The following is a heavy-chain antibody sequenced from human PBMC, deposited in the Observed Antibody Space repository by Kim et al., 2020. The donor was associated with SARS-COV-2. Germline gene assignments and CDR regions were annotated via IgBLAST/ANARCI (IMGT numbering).Heavy chain of an antibody. CDR1: GFTFSSYG. CDR2: ISYDGSNK. CDR3: AKDAARLKRPYDAFDI. J-gene: IGHJ3*02. V-gene: IGHV3-30*18. D-gene: IGHD6-6*01. Sequence: GGSLRLSCAASGFTFSSYGMHWVRQAPGKGLEWVAVISYDGSNKYYADSVKGRFTISRDNSKNTLYLQMNSLRAEDTAVYYCAKDAARLKRPYDAFDIWGQGTMVTVSS.